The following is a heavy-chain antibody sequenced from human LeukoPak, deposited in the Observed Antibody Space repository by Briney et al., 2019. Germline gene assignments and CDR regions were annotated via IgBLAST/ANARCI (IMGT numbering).Heavy chain of an antibody. Sequence: SETLSLTCTVSGGSISSYYWSWIRQPPGKGLEWIGYIYYSGSTNYNPSLKSRVTISVDTSKNQFSLKLSSVTAADTAVYYCAVDPRYSSSWYSDYYYYMDVWGKGTTVTVSS. CDR3: AVDPRYSSSWYSDYYYYMDV. CDR2: IYYSGST. V-gene: IGHV4-59*12. CDR1: GGSISSYY. D-gene: IGHD6-13*01. J-gene: IGHJ6*03.